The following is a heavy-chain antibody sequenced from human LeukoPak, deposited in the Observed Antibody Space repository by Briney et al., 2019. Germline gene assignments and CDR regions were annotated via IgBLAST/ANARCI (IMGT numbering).Heavy chain of an antibody. CDR2: IIPILGIA. V-gene: IGHV1-69*04. Sequence: SVKVSCKASGGTFSSYAISWVRQAPGQGLEWMGRIIPILGIANYTQKFQGRVTITADKSTSTAYMELSSLRSEDTAVYYCAREGGQQRGYSGYDASFDPWGQGTLVTVSS. CDR3: AREGGQQRGYSGYDASFDP. CDR1: GGTFSSYA. D-gene: IGHD5-12*01. J-gene: IGHJ5*02.